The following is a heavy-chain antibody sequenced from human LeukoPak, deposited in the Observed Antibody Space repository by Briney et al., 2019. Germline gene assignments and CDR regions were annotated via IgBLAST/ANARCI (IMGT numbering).Heavy chain of an antibody. CDR3: APGRPVGDYIHDAFDI. J-gene: IGHJ3*02. CDR2: IYYSGST. D-gene: IGHD4-17*01. Sequence: SETLSLTCTVSGGSISSYYWSWIRQPPGKGLEWIGCIYYSGSTNYNPSLKGRVTISVDTSKNQFSLKLSSVTAADTAVFYCAPGRPVGDYIHDAFDIWGQGAMVTVSS. CDR1: GGSISSYY. V-gene: IGHV4-59*01.